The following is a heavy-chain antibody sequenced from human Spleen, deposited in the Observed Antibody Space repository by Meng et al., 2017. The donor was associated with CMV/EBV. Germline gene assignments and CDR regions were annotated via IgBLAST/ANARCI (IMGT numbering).Heavy chain of an antibody. CDR1: GFPFNYAW. J-gene: IGHJ4*02. D-gene: IGHD1-26*01. V-gene: IGHV3-15*01. Sequence: GGSLRLSCVASGFPFNYAWMSWVRQTPGKGLEWVGRINSKTDGGRIEYAETVKGRFTISRADSTNTVYLQMDSLKTEDTAVYYCAKVASTAHAFDYWGQGTLVTVSS. CDR3: AKVASTAHAFDY. CDR2: INSKTDGGRI.